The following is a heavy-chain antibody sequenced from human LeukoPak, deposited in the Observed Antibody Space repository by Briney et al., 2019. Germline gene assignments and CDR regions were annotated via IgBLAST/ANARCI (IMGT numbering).Heavy chain of an antibody. CDR2: IYPGGSHT. Sequence: GESLKISGESSVDCFTSYWIGGVGHTRGKGLGWMGIIYPGGSHTTYSPSFLGQVTISADQSISTAYLQWSSLKASDTAMYYCARPGGYSYGFDYWGQGTLVTVSS. CDR1: VDCFTSYW. J-gene: IGHJ4*02. D-gene: IGHD5-18*01. V-gene: IGHV5-51*01. CDR3: ARPGGYSYGFDY.